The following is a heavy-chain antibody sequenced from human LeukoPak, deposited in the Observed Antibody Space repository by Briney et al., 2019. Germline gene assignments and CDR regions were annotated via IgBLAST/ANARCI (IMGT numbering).Heavy chain of an antibody. CDR2: IYYSGST. V-gene: IGHV4-59*12. Sequence: SETLSLTCTVSGGSISSYYWSWIRQPPGKGLEWIGYIYYSGSTYYNPSLKSRVTISVDTSKNQFSLKLSSVTAADTAVYYCARGYEVRGVITFGYYYGMDVWGQGTTVTVSS. CDR1: GGSISSYY. J-gene: IGHJ6*02. D-gene: IGHD3-10*01. CDR3: ARGYEVRGVITFGYYYGMDV.